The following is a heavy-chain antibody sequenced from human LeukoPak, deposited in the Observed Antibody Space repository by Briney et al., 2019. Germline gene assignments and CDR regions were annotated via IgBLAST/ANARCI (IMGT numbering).Heavy chain of an antibody. D-gene: IGHD3-16*01. J-gene: IGHJ4*02. CDR2: IYDSGST. V-gene: IGHV4-59*01. Sequence: PSETLSLTCTVSGGSISYYFWSWIRQPPGKGLEWIGYIYDSGSTTYNPSLKSRVTISVDTSKNQFSLKLSSVTAADTAVYYCARGGVLKSVDYWGQGTLVTVSS. CDR1: GGSISYYF. CDR3: ARGGVLKSVDY.